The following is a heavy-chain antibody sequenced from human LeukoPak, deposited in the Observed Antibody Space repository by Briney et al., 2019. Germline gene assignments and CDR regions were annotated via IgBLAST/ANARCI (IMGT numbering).Heavy chain of an antibody. Sequence: SETLSLTCTVSGDSISTSKSYWGWIRQPPLKGLEWIGSIYYTGNTYYNASLKSRVTISVDTSKNQFSLKLSSVTAADTAVYFCASGPYSYDSSGAFDIWGQGTMVTVSS. V-gene: IGHV4-39*07. J-gene: IGHJ3*02. CDR3: ASGPYSYDSSGAFDI. CDR2: IYYTGNT. CDR1: GDSISTSKSY. D-gene: IGHD3-22*01.